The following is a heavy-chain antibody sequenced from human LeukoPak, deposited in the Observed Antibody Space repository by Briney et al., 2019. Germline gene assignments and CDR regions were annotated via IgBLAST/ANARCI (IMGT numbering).Heavy chain of an antibody. D-gene: IGHD1-1*01. CDR1: GFTFSTSA. CDR2: ISYHGTNK. Sequence: PGTSLRFSCAASGFTFSTSAMHWVRQAPGKGLEWVAFISYHGTNKHYADSVKGRFTISRDNSKNTLYLQMNSLTAEDTAVYYCAREGGATTGTNDAFDMWGQGTMVTVSS. V-gene: IGHV3-30*04. J-gene: IGHJ3*02. CDR3: AREGGATTGTNDAFDM.